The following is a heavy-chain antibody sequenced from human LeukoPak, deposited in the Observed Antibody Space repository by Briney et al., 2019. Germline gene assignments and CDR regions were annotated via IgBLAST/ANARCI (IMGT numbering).Heavy chain of an antibody. CDR1: GYTFTSYY. CDR3: ARDGPPWTGFDY. Sequence: ASVKVSCTASGYTFTSYYMHWVRQAPGQGLEWMGIINPSGGSTSYAQKFQGRVTMTRDMSTSTVYMELSSLRSEDTAVYYCARDGPPWTGFDYWGQGTLVTVSS. V-gene: IGHV1-46*01. CDR2: INPSGGST. D-gene: IGHD3/OR15-3a*01. J-gene: IGHJ4*02.